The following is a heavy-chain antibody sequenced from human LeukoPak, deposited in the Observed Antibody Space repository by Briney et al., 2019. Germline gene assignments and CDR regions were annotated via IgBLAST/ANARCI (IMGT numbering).Heavy chain of an antibody. Sequence: SVKVSCKASGGTFSSYAISWVRQAPGQGLEWMGRIIPILGIANYAQKFQGRVTITADKSTSTAYMELSSLRSEDTAVYYCARGGTTYYYGMDVWGQGTTVTVSS. V-gene: IGHV1-69*04. CDR2: IIPILGIA. D-gene: IGHD2-15*01. CDR1: GGTFSSYA. J-gene: IGHJ6*02. CDR3: ARGGTTYYYGMDV.